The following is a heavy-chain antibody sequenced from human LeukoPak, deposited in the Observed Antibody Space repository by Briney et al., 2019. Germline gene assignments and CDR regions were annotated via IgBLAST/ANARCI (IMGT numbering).Heavy chain of an antibody. CDR1: GFIFSSYG. J-gene: IGHJ4*02. D-gene: IGHD4-17*01. Sequence: GGSLRLSCAASGFIFSSYGMHWVRQAPGKGLEWVSTLSGSDGSTYYADSVKGRFTISRDNSKNTLSLQMNSLRAEDTAIYYCAKGYYADYFFDYWGQGTLVTVSS. CDR2: LSGSDGST. CDR3: AKGYYADYFFDY. V-gene: IGHV3-23*01.